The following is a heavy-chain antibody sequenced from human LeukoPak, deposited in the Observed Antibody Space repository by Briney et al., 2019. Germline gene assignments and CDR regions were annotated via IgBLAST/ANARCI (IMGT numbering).Heavy chain of an antibody. J-gene: IGHJ4*02. Sequence: PGGSLRLSCAASGCTFSSYWMSWVRQAPGKGLEWVGNIKQDGSETYYVDSVRGRYTISRDNAKNSLYLLMNSLRAEDTAVYYCARERASESYYKAPPFDLWGQGTLVTVSS. D-gene: IGHD3-10*01. CDR1: GCTFSSYW. CDR3: ARERASESYYKAPPFDL. V-gene: IGHV3-7*01. CDR2: IKQDGSET.